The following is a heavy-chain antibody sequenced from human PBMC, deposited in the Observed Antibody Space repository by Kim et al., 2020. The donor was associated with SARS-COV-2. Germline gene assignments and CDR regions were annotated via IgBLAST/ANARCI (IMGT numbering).Heavy chain of an antibody. V-gene: IGHV3-30*18. Sequence: GGSLRLSCAASGFTFSSYGMHWVRQAPGKGLEWVAVISYDGSNKYYADSVKGRFTISRHNSKNTLYLQMNSLRAEDTAVYYCAKDQADYDSSGYYYGGHYFDYWGQGTLVTVSS. D-gene: IGHD3-22*01. J-gene: IGHJ4*02. CDR2: ISYDGSNK. CDR1: GFTFSSYG. CDR3: AKDQADYDSSGYYYGGHYFDY.